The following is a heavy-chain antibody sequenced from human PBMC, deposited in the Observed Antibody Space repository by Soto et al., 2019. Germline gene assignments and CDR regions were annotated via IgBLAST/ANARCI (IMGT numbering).Heavy chain of an antibody. J-gene: IGHJ4*02. V-gene: IGHV4-59*01. CDR1: GASISSYY. D-gene: IGHD1-26*01. CDR3: ARDQNGSPHFDY. CDR2: IFHSGST. Sequence: QVQLQESGPGLVKPSETLSLTCTVSGASISSYYWSWIRQPPGKGLEWVGFIFHSGSTNCNPSLKSRGPFSVGTFQNQFSLKLTSVTAADTAVYYCARDQNGSPHFDYWGQGILITVSS.